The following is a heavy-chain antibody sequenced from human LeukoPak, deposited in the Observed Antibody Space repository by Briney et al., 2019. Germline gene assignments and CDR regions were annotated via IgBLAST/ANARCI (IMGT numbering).Heavy chain of an antibody. CDR2: ISAYNGNT. Sequence: GASVTVSCKASGYTFTSYGISWVRQAPGQGLEWMGWISAYNGNTNYAQKLQGRVTMTTDTSTSTAYMDLRSLRSDDTAVYYCARDNDSPSSSWFLYYSYYGMDVWGQGTTVTVSS. CDR3: ARDNDSPSSSWFLYYSYYGMDV. V-gene: IGHV1-18*01. J-gene: IGHJ6*02. CDR1: GYTFTSYG. D-gene: IGHD6-13*01.